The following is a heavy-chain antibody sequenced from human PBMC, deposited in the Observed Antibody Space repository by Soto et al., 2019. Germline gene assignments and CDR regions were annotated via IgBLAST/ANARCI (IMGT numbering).Heavy chain of an antibody. J-gene: IGHJ6*02. CDR2: IYYTGST. Sequence: QVQLQESGPGLVKPSETLSLTCTVSGGSVSSKSHYWSWIRQTPGKGLEWIGYIYYTGSTNYNPSLKGRVTMSVDTSRDPVSLRLKSVTRADTAMYDCARDQYDFRSGSYYYAMEVWGQGTKVTVSS. CDR1: GGSVSSKSHY. CDR3: ARDQYDFRSGSYYYAMEV. D-gene: IGHD3-3*01. V-gene: IGHV4-61*01.